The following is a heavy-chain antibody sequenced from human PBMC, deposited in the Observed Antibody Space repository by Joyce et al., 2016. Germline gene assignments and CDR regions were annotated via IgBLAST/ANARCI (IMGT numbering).Heavy chain of an antibody. V-gene: IGHV3-30*18. Sequence: QVQLVESGGGVVQPGRSLRLSCAASGLTLSNYGVHWVRQAPGKGREWVAVISYDGIYKYYADSVKGRFTISRDNSKNTVFLEMNSLRTEDTAVYYCAKILTATYSSGWFLDYWGQGTLVTVSP. CDR2: ISYDGIYK. D-gene: IGHD6-25*01. CDR1: GLTLSNYG. J-gene: IGHJ4*02. CDR3: AKILTATYSSGWFLDY.